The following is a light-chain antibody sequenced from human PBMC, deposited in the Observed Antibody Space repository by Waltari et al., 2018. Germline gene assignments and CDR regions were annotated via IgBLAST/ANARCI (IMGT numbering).Light chain of an antibody. Sequence: RGSHTISYCLGWFQQKPGKALMLLIYRASSLPSGVPASFSGSGSGTEFAVTISRLQPDDFATYYCQHYIHYPYTFGQGTKLEIK. CDR1: HTISYC. J-gene: IGKJ2*01. CDR3: QHYIHYPYT. V-gene: IGKV1-5*03. CDR2: RAS.